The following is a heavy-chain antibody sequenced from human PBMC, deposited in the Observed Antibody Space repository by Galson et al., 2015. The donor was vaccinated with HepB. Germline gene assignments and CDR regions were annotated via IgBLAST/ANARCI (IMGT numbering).Heavy chain of an antibody. J-gene: IGHJ6*02. CDR2: ISSSGSTI. CDR1: GFTFSSYE. D-gene: IGHD2/OR15-2a*01. Sequence: SLRLSCAASGFTFSSYEMNWVRQAPGKGLEWVSYISSSGSTIYYADSVKGRFTISRDNAKNSLYLQMNSLRAEDTAVYYCAREGSKGPHYGMDVWGQGTTVTVSS. V-gene: IGHV3-48*03. CDR3: AREGSKGPHYGMDV.